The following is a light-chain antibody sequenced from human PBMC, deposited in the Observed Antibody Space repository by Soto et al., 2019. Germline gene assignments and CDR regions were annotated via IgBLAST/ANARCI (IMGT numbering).Light chain of an antibody. CDR3: QSYDSSLSGYV. Sequence: QSVLTQPPSVSGAPGQRVTISCTGSSSNIGASYEVHWYQQLPGRAPKLLIYGNNNRPSWVPDRFSGSKSGTSGSLAITGLHAEDEADYYCQSYDSSLSGYVFGTGTKLTVL. J-gene: IGLJ1*01. CDR2: GNN. V-gene: IGLV1-40*01. CDR1: SSNIGASYE.